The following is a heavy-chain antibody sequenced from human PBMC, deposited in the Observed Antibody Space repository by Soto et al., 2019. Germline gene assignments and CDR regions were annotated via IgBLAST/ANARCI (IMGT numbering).Heavy chain of an antibody. J-gene: IGHJ5*02. V-gene: IGHV3-23*01. CDR2: ITGSGGST. D-gene: IGHD3-22*01. Sequence: GGSLRLSCAASGFTFSSYAMSWVRQAPGKGLEWVSAITGSGGSTYFADSVKGRFTISRDNSKNTLYLQMNRLRAEDTAVFYCAKHGTFYYDNSDSHFDPWGQGTLVTVS. CDR3: AKHGTFYYDNSDSHFDP. CDR1: GFTFSSYA.